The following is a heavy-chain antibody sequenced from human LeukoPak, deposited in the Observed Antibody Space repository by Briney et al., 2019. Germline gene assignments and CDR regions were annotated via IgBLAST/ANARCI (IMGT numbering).Heavy chain of an antibody. CDR3: ARDPYYYGSGSYYDY. Sequence: SQTLSLTCAISGDSVSSKSAAWNWIRQSPSRGLEWLGRTYYRSKWYNDYAVSVKGRITINPDTSKNQFSLRLNSVTPEDTAVYYCARDPYYYGSGSYYDYWGQGTLATVSS. V-gene: IGHV6-1*01. J-gene: IGHJ4*02. D-gene: IGHD3-10*01. CDR1: GDSVSSKSAA. CDR2: TYYRSKWYN.